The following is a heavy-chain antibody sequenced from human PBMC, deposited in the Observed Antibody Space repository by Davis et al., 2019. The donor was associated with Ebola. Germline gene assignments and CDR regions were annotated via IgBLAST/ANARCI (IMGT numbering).Heavy chain of an antibody. CDR2: IYYSGST. CDR1: GGSISSSSYY. CDR3: ARLGGPSLWFGEPTPYYFDY. Sequence: PSETLSLTCTVSGGSISSSSYYWGWIRQPPGKGLEWIGSIYYSGSTYYNPSLKSRVTISVDTSKNQFSLKLSSVTAADTAVYYCARLGGPSLWFGEPTPYYFDYWGQGTLVTVSS. D-gene: IGHD3-10*01. V-gene: IGHV4-39*01. J-gene: IGHJ4*02.